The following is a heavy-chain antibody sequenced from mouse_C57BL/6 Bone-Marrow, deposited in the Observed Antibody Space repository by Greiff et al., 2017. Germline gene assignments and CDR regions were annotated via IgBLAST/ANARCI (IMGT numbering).Heavy chain of an antibody. V-gene: IGHV1-66*01. CDR3: ARSGYYYGSSPYYYAMDY. CDR1: GYSFTSYY. Sequence: QVQLQQSGPELVKPGASVKISCKASGYSFTSYYIHWVKQRPGQGLEWIGWIYPGSGNTKYNEKFKGKATLTADTSSSTAYMQLSSLTSEDSAVYYCARSGYYYGSSPYYYAMDYWGQGTSVTVSS. CDR2: IYPGSGNT. J-gene: IGHJ4*01. D-gene: IGHD1-1*01.